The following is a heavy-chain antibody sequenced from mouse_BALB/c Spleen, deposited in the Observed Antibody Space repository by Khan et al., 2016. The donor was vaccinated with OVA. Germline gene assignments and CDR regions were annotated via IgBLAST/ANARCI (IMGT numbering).Heavy chain of an antibody. CDR2: ISPGSGDT. CDR3: ARRNYFGYTCAY. D-gene: IGHD1-2*01. J-gene: IGHJ3*01. CDR1: GYTFSDYY. V-gene: IGHV1-77*01. Sequence: QVQLKQSGAELARPGASVKLSCKASGYTFSDYYINWVKQRTGQGLEWIGEISPGSGDTYYNEKFKGKATLTADESSSTAYMQLISLTSEASAVDFCARRNYFGYTCAYWGQGTLVTVSA.